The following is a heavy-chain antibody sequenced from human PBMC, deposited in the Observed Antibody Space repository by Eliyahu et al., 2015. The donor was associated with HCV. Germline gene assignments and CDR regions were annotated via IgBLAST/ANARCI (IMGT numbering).Heavy chain of an antibody. D-gene: IGHD3-16*01. CDR2: IKXDGSGE. V-gene: IGHV3-7*03. J-gene: IGHJ4*02. CDR3: VRDPNWGSGQ. Sequence: EVQLVESGGGLVQPGGSLRLXCAGSGVTLGSHWMSWVRQAPGKGLEWXALIKXDGSGEYYVDSVKGRFTISRDNAKTSLYLQMNSLRAEDTAVYYCVRDPNWGSGQWGQGTLVTVSS. CDR1: GVTLGSHW.